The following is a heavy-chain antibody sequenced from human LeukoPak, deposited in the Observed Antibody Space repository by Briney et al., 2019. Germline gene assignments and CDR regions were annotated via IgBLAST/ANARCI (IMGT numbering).Heavy chain of an antibody. CDR1: GFTFSTYV. Sequence: PGRSLRLSCAASGFTFSTYVMHWVRQAPGKGLEWVAVISYDGSNKYYADSVKGRFTISRDNSKNTLYLLMNSLRAEDTAVYYCARDRPMIVVADSFDLWGQGTMVTVSS. V-gene: IGHV3-30*04. D-gene: IGHD3-22*01. J-gene: IGHJ3*01. CDR3: ARDRPMIVVADSFDL. CDR2: ISYDGSNK.